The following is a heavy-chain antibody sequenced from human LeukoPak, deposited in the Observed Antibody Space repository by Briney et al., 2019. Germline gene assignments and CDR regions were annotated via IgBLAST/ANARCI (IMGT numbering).Heavy chain of an antibody. J-gene: IGHJ6*02. CDR2: INHNGNVN. V-gene: IGHV3-7*03. D-gene: IGHD3-16*01. CDR3: ARGGGLDV. Sequence: GGSLRLSCAASGFTFSSYWMNCARQAPGKGLEWVASINHNGNVNYYVDSVKGRFTISRDNAKNSLYLQMSNLRAEDTAVYFCARGGGLDVWGQGATVTVSS. CDR1: GFTFSSYW.